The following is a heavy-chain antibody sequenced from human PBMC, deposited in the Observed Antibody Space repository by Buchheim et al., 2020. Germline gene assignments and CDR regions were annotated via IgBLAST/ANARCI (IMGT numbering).Heavy chain of an antibody. Sequence: QVQLVESGGGVVQPGRSLRLSCAASGFTFSSYGMHWVRQAPGKGLEWVAVIWYDGSNKYYADSVKGRFTISRDNSKNTLYLQMNSLRAEDTAVYYCAKPKKMTKDYYYYGMDVWGQGTT. V-gene: IGHV3-33*06. D-gene: IGHD5-24*01. CDR1: GFTFSSYG. CDR2: IWYDGSNK. J-gene: IGHJ6*02. CDR3: AKPKKMTKDYYYYGMDV.